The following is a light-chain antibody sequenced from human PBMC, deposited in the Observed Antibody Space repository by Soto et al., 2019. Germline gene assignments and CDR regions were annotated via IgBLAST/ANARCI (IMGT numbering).Light chain of an antibody. Sequence: QSVLTQSPSASASLGASVKLTCTLRSGHSSYAIAWHQQQPEKGPRYLMKLNSDGSHSKGDGIPDRFSGSSSGAEHYLTISSLQSEDDADYYCQTWGTGIGVFGGGTKLTVL. CDR1: SGHSSYA. CDR2: LNSDGSH. J-gene: IGLJ2*01. V-gene: IGLV4-69*01. CDR3: QTWGTGIGV.